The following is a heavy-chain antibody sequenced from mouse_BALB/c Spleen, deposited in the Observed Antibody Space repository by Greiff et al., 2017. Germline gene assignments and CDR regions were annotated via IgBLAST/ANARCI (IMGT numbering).Heavy chain of an antibody. CDR3: ARSAYRYGGYAMDY. J-gene: IGHJ4*01. CDR2: ISTYYGNT. D-gene: IGHD2-14*01. CDR1: SYTFTDYA. Sequence: QVQLQQSGPELVRPGVSVKISCKGSSYTFTDYAMHWVKQSHAKSLEWIGVISTYYGNTNYNQKFKGKATMTVDKSSSTAYMELARLTSEDSAVYYCARSAYRYGGYAMDYWGQGTSVTVSS. V-gene: IGHV1-67*01.